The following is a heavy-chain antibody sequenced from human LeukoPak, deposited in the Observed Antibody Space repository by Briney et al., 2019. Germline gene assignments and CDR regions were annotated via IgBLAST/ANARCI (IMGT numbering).Heavy chain of an antibody. CDR3: ARGPPHGFGESFTPFDY. V-gene: IGHV4-34*01. CDR2: INHSGST. Sequence: SETLSLTCAVYGGSFSGYYWSWIRQPPGKGLEWIGEINHSGSTNYNPSLKSRVTISVDTSKNQFSLKLSSVTAADTAVYYCARGPPHGFGESFTPFDYWGQGTLVTVSS. D-gene: IGHD3-10*01. CDR1: GGSFSGYY. J-gene: IGHJ4*02.